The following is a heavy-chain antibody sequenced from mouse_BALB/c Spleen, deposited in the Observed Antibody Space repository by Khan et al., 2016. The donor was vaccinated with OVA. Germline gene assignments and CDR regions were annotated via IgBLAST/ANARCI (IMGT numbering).Heavy chain of an antibody. CDR2: ISSSGST. J-gene: IGHJ4*01. CDR1: GYSITSDCA. CDR3: ARDGSRYNYAMDY. V-gene: IGHV3-2*02. D-gene: IGHD2-3*01. Sequence: EVELVESGPGLVKPSQSLSLTCTVTGYSITSDCAWNWIRQFPGNKLEWMGYISSSGSTNYNPALKSRISITRDTSKNQFFLQLNSVTTEDTATYYCARDGSRYNYAMDYWGQGTSVTVSS.